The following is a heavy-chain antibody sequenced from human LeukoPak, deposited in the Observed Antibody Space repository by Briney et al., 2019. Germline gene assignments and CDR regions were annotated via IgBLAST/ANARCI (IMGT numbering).Heavy chain of an antibody. CDR1: GGSISSYY. J-gene: IGHJ4*02. V-gene: IGHV4-59*01. Sequence: SETLSLTCTVSGGSISSYYWSWIRQPPGKGLEWIGYIYYSGSTNYNPSLKSRVTISVDTSKNQFSLKLSSVTAADTAVYYRASAPYYYENYFDYWGQGTLVTVSS. CDR3: ASAPYYYENYFDY. D-gene: IGHD3-22*01. CDR2: IYYSGST.